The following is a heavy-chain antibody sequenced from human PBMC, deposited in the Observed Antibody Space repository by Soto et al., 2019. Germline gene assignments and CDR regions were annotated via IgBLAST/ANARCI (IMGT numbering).Heavy chain of an antibody. D-gene: IGHD3-9*01. CDR3: ARGLKPGFYDILTGSPGEINFDE. CDR1: GYTFTSYD. CDR2: MNPNSGNT. J-gene: IGHJ4*02. V-gene: IGHV1-8*01. Sequence: ASVKVSCKASGYTFTSYDINWVRQATGQGLEWMGWMNPNSGNTGYAQKFQGRVTMTRNTSISTAYMELSSLRSEDTAVYYCARGLKPGFYDILTGSPGEINFDEWGQGTVVTLSS.